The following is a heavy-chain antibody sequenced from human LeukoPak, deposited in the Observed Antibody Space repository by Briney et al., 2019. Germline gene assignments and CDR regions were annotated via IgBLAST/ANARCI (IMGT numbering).Heavy chain of an antibody. CDR2: ISHDGSNK. J-gene: IGHJ4*02. CDR1: GFTFSSYA. V-gene: IGHV3-30-3*01. Sequence: PGRSLRLSCAASGFTFSSYAMHWVRQAPGKGLEWVAVISHDGSNKYYADSVKGRFTISRDNSKNTLYLQMNSLRAEDTAVYYCARDVTPRYWGQGTLVTVSS. CDR3: ARDVTPRY.